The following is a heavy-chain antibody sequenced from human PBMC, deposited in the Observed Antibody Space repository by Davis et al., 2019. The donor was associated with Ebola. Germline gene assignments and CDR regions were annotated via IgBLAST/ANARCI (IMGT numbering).Heavy chain of an antibody. Sequence: PSETLSLTCTVSGGSMRSYYWSWIRQPPGKGLEWIGYIYYSGSTNYNPSLKSRVTISVDTSKNQFSLKLSSVTAADTAVYYCAREVCSSTSCHFDYWGQGTLVTVSS. CDR2: IYYSGST. J-gene: IGHJ4*02. V-gene: IGHV4-59*01. CDR3: AREVCSSTSCHFDY. D-gene: IGHD2-2*01. CDR1: GGSMRSYY.